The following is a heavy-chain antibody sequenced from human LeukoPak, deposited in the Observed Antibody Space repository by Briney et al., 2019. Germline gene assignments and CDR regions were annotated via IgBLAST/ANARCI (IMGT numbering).Heavy chain of an antibody. CDR3: ARARSGYYLGCFDP. V-gene: IGHV4-4*02. Sequence: SGTLSLTCAVSGGSISSSNWWSWVRQPPGKGLEWIGEIYHSGSTNYNPSLKSRVTISVGKSKNQFSLELSSVTAADTAVYYCARARSGYYLGCFDPWGQGTLVTVSS. J-gene: IGHJ5*02. CDR2: IYHSGST. CDR1: GGSISSSNW. D-gene: IGHD3-3*01.